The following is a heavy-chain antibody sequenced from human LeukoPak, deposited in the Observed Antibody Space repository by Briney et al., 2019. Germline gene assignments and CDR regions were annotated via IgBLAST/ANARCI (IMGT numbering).Heavy chain of an antibody. CDR2: MNPNSGNT. CDR1: GYTFTSYD. J-gene: IGHJ6*02. CDR3: ARHSAYCGGDCYSEWYYGMDV. D-gene: IGHD2-21*02. Sequence: APVKVSCKASGYTFTSYDINWVRQATGQGLERMGWMNPNSGNTGYAQKFQGRDTMTRNTSISTAYMELSSLRSEDTAVYYCARHSAYCGGDCYSEWYYGMDVWGQGTTVTVSS. V-gene: IGHV1-8*01.